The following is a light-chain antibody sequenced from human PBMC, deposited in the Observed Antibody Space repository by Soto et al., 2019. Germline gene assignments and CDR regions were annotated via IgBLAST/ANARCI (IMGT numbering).Light chain of an antibody. Sequence: QSVLTQPPSASGTPGQRVTISCSGGSSNIGTNAVNWYQQLPGTAPKLLIYNNNQRPSGVPDRFSGSKSGTSASLAISGLQSEYEADYYCAAWDDSLNGYVLGTGTKVTVL. J-gene: IGLJ1*01. CDR2: NNN. CDR3: AAWDDSLNGYV. CDR1: SSNIGTNA. V-gene: IGLV1-44*01.